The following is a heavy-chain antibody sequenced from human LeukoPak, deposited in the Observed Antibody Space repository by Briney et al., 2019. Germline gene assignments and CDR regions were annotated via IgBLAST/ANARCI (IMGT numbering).Heavy chain of an antibody. Sequence: GGSLRLSCAASGFTFSSSAMSWVRQAPGKGLEWVSAISNNGGYTYYADSVQGRFTISRDNSKSTLCLQMNSLRAEDTAVYYCAKVDYAGKDAFDIWGQGTMVTVSS. V-gene: IGHV3-23*01. J-gene: IGHJ3*02. CDR2: ISNNGGYT. CDR1: GFTFSSSA. D-gene: IGHD3-16*01. CDR3: AKVDYAGKDAFDI.